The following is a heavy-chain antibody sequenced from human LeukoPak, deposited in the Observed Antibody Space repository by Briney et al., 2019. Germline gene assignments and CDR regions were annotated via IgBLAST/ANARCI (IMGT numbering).Heavy chain of an antibody. CDR3: VKEERWDYYMDV. V-gene: IGHV3-43*01. CDR1: GFTFDDYT. D-gene: IGHD5-24*01. CDR2: ISWDGGST. J-gene: IGHJ6*03. Sequence: GGSLRLSCAASGFTFDDYTMHWVRHAPGKGLEWVSVISWDGGSTYYADSVKGRFTISRDNSKNSLYLQMNSVTIEDTALYYCVKEERWDYYMDVWGKGTTVTVSS.